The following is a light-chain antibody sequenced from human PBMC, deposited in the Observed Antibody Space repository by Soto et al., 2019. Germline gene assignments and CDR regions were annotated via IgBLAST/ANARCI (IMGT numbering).Light chain of an antibody. Sequence: LXVSPGERATLSCRASQSVGSSVAWYQQKPGQAPRFLMYGASTRAAGVPARFSGSGSGTEFSLTISSLQSEDFAVYYCQHYNTWPPGTFGQGTKLEIK. CDR3: QHYNTWPPGT. CDR1: QSVGSS. V-gene: IGKV3-15*01. J-gene: IGKJ2*02. CDR2: GAS.